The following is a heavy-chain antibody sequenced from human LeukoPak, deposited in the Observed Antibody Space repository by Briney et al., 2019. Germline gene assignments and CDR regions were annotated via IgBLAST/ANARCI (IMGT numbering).Heavy chain of an antibody. Sequence: GGSLRLSCAASGFTVSSNYMSWVRQAPGKGLEWVSAIYSGGSTYYADSVKGRFTISRDDSKNTLYLQMNSLRAEDTAVYYCANAKDNWYFDLWGRGTLVTVSS. CDR3: ANAKDNWYFDL. CDR1: GFTVSSNY. J-gene: IGHJ2*01. V-gene: IGHV3-66*01. CDR2: IYSGGST.